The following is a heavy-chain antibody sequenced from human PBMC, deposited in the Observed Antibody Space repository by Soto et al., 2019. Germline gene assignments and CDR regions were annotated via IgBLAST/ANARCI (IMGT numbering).Heavy chain of an antibody. Sequence: GGSLRLSCAASGFTVSSNYMSWVRQSPGKGLEWVSVIYSGGSTYYADSVKGRFTISRDNSKNTLYLQMNSLRAEDTAVYYCATTYYYDSSGYYSDYWGQGTLVTVSS. J-gene: IGHJ4*02. D-gene: IGHD3-22*01. V-gene: IGHV3-53*01. CDR2: IYSGGST. CDR3: ATTYYYDSSGYYSDY. CDR1: GFTVSSNY.